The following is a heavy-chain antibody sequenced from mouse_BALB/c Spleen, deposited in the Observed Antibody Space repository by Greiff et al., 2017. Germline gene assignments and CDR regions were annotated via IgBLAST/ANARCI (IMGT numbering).Heavy chain of an antibody. CDR2: ISYSGST. J-gene: IGHJ4*01. CDR1: GYSFTSYFA. CDR3: ARWDDSYYGNAMDY. V-gene: IGHV3-2*02. Sequence: EVKLMESGPGLVKPSQSLSLTCTVSGYSFTSYFAWSWIRQFPGNKLEWMGYISYSGSTSYNPSLKSRISITRDTSKNQFFLQLNSVTTEDTATYYCARWDDSYYGNAMDYWGQGTSGTVSS. D-gene: IGHD2-3*01.